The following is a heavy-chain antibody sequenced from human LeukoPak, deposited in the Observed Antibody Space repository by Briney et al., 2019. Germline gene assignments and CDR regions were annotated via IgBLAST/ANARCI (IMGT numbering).Heavy chain of an antibody. V-gene: IGHV3-48*02. D-gene: IGHD1-26*01. CDR1: GFTFSSYS. J-gene: IGHJ3*02. CDR3: AREGVGQFDAFDI. CDR2: ISRSSNSI. Sequence: GGSLRLSCAASGFTFSSYSMNWVRQAPGKGLEGVSYISRSSNSIHYADSVKGRFSISRDNAKNSLYLQMNSLRDEDTAVYYCAREGVGQFDAFDIWGQGTMATVSS.